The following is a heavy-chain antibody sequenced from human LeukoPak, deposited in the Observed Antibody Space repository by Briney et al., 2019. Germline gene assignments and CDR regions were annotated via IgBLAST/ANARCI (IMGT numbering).Heavy chain of an antibody. CDR1: GDSVSSNSAA. D-gene: IGHD3-9*01. CDR2: TYYRSKWYN. V-gene: IGHV6-1*01. J-gene: IGHJ4*02. Sequence: SQTLSLTCAISGDSVSSNSAAWNWIRQSPSRGLEWLGRTYYRSKWYNDYAVSVKSRITINPDTSKNQFSLQLNSVTPEDTAVYYCARGEYDILTGYYPTGFDYWGQGTLVTDSS. CDR3: ARGEYDILTGYYPTGFDY.